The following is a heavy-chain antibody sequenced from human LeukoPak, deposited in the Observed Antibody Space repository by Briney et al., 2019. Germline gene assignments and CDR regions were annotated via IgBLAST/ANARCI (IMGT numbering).Heavy chain of an antibody. CDR1: GASMRRYY. V-gene: IGHV4-4*07. CDR2: IYTSGST. J-gene: IGHJ4*02. CDR3: ARGVELLTFDY. Sequence: SETLSLTCTVSGASMRRYYWSWIRQPAGKGLEWIGRIYTSGSTNYNPSLKSRVTISVDTSKNQFSLKLSSVTAADTAVYYCARGVELLTFDYWGQGTLVTVSS. D-gene: IGHD1-7*01.